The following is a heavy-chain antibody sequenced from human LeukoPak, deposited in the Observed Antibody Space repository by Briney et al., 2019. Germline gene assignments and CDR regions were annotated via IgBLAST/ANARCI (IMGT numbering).Heavy chain of an antibody. CDR1: GFIFGSYS. CDR3: ATRPSSDSSGYLNAFEI. D-gene: IGHD3-22*01. CDR2: IRSSGNTI. Sequence: GGSLRLSCAASGFIFGSYSMNWVRQAPGQGLEWVSFIRSSGNTIYYADSVKGRFTISRDNAKNSLYLQMNSLRAEDTAVYYCATRPSSDSSGYLNAFEIWGHGTMVTVSS. J-gene: IGHJ3*02. V-gene: IGHV3-48*01.